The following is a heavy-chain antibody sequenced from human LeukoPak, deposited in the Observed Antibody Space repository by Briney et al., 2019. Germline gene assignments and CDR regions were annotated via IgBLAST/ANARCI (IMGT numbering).Heavy chain of an antibody. CDR2: IKQDGSEK. D-gene: IGHD1-20*01. CDR3: ARDVLLTGTSGIDY. J-gene: IGHJ4*02. V-gene: IGHV3-7*01. Sequence: GGSLRLSCAASGFTFSSYAMSWVRQAPGKGLEWVANIKQDGSEKYYVDSVKGRFTISRDNAKNSLYLQMNSLRAEDTAVYYCARDVLLTGTSGIDYWGQGTLVTVSS. CDR1: GFTFSSYA.